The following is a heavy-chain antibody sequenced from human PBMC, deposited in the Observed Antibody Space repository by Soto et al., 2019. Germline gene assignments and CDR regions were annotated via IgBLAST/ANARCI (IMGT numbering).Heavy chain of an antibody. V-gene: IGHV3-9*01. CDR1: GFTFDDYA. D-gene: IGHD4-17*01. Sequence: EVQLVESGGGLVQPGRSLRLSCAASGFTFDDYAMHWVRQAPGKGLEWVSGISWNSGSIGYADSVKGRFTISRDNAKNSLYLQMNSLRAEDTASYYCAKSVTTRFGFDYWGQGTLVTVSS. J-gene: IGHJ4*02. CDR3: AKSVTTRFGFDY. CDR2: ISWNSGSI.